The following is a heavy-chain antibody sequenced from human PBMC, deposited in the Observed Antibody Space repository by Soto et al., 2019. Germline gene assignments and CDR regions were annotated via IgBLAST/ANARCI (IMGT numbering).Heavy chain of an antibody. J-gene: IGHJ4*02. CDR3: AHRPSYCSGGSCYSGFDY. CDR1: GFSLSTSGVG. V-gene: IGHV2-5*02. CDR2: IYWDDDK. D-gene: IGHD2-15*01. Sequence: QITLKESGPTLVKPTQTLTLTCTFSGFSLSTSGVGVGWSRQPPGKALEWLALIYWDDDKRYSPSLKSRLTIHKDTSKNQVVLTMTNMDPVDTATYYCAHRPSYCSGGSCYSGFDYWGQGTLVTVSS.